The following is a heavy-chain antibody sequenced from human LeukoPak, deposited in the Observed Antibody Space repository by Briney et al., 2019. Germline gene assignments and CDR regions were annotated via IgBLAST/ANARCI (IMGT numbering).Heavy chain of an antibody. Sequence: GGSLRLSCAAYGFTLSSYDMHWVRQAPGKGLEWVALIRYDRRNKYYADSVEGRFTISRDNSKNTLYLQMNSLTAEDTAVYYCAKSRRDYDFWSGYYWGQGTLVTVSS. CDR1: GFTLSSYD. CDR2: IRYDRRNK. J-gene: IGHJ4*02. CDR3: AKSRRDYDFWSGYY. D-gene: IGHD3-3*01. V-gene: IGHV3-30*02.